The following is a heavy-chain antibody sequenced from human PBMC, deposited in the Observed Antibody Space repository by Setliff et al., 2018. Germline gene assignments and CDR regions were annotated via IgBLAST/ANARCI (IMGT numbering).Heavy chain of an antibody. Sequence: GWSLRLSCAASGFTFSTYRMHWVRQAPGKGLEWVAVIWYDGNNKYHADSVKGRFTISRDNSKNTLYLQMNSLRPEDTAVYYCARTCSGSGCYAGLESWGQGTPVTVSS. V-gene: IGHV3-33*08. CDR1: GFTFSTYR. D-gene: IGHD2-15*01. CDR2: IWYDGNNK. J-gene: IGHJ4*02. CDR3: ARTCSGSGCYAGLES.